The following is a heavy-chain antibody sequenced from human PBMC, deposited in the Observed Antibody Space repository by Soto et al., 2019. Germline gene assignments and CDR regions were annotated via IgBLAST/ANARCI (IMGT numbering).Heavy chain of an antibody. V-gene: IGHV4-4*02. CDR2: LHHGGST. J-gene: IGHJ4*02. Sequence: LSLTCDVSRYSINNNNWWSWVRQPPGGGLEWIGELHHGGSTNYNPSLESRATFSVDISKNQFFLKLSSVTAADTAVYYCTKNGAYALDYWGQGTLVTVSS. CDR3: TKNGAYALDY. D-gene: IGHD4-17*01. CDR1: RYSINNNNW.